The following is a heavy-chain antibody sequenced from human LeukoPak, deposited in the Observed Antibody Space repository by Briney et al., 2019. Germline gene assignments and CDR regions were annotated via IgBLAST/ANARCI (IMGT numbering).Heavy chain of an antibody. CDR3: ARGRYGSGSYDYFDY. CDR1: GGSISSGGHY. Sequence: PSETLSLTCTVPGGSISSGGHYWNWIRQHPGKGLEWIGYIYYSGSTYYNPSLKSRVTISLDTSKNQFSLRLSSVTAADTAVYSCARGRYGSGSYDYFDYWGQGTPVTVSS. V-gene: IGHV4-31*03. CDR2: IYYSGST. J-gene: IGHJ4*02. D-gene: IGHD3-10*01.